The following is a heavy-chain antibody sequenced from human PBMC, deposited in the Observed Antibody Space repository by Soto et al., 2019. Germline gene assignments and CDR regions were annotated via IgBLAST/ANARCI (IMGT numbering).Heavy chain of an antibody. V-gene: IGHV4-31*03. D-gene: IGHD3-3*01. CDR2: IYYSGST. CDR3: ARAPTLGDFWSGYYRYSPTLFDY. J-gene: IGHJ4*02. CDR1: GGSISSGGYY. Sequence: SETLSLTCTVSGGSISSGGYYWSWIRQHPGKGLEWIGYIYYSGSTYYNPSLKSRVTISVDTSKNQFSLKLSSVTAADTAVYYCARAPTLGDFWSGYYRYSPTLFDYWGQGTLVTVSS.